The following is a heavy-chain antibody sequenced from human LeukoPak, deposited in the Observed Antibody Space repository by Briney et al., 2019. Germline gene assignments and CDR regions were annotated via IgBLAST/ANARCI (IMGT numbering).Heavy chain of an antibody. CDR3: ARSLVGATRGPFDY. CDR1: EDTFTNYA. CDR2: INAGNGNT. D-gene: IGHD1-26*01. J-gene: IGHJ4*02. V-gene: IGHV1-3*01. Sequence: ASVKVSCKASEDTFTNYAMHWVRQAPGQRLEWMGWINAGNGNTKYSQKFQGRVTITRDTSASTVYMELSSLRSEDTAVYYCARSLVGATRGPFDYWGQGTLVTVSS.